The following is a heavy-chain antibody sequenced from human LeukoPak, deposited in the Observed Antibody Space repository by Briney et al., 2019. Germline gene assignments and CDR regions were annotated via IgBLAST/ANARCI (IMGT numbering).Heavy chain of an antibody. D-gene: IGHD1-1*01. J-gene: IGHJ4*02. CDR1: GFTFSSYW. CDR3: ATNIIVTGIIDY. V-gene: IGHV3-7*05. Sequence: PGGSLRLSCAASGFTFSSYWMSWVRQAPGKGLEWVANIKQDGSDKHYVDSVKGRFTISRDNAKNSLFLQMNSLRAEDTAVYYCATNIIVTGIIDYWGQGTLVGVS. CDR2: IKQDGSDK.